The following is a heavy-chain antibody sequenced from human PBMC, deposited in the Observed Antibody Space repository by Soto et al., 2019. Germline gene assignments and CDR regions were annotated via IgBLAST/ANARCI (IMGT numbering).Heavy chain of an antibody. CDR3: ATWSSLITVMHFDY. D-gene: IGHD4-17*01. Sequence: QVQLVESGGGVVQPGRSLRLSSAASGFTFSSYAMHWVRQAPGKGLEWVAVISYDGSNKHYADSVKGRFTISSDNSKNTLYLQMNSLRAEDTAVYYCATWSSLITVMHFDYWGQGTLVTVSS. CDR1: GFTFSSYA. J-gene: IGHJ4*02. V-gene: IGHV3-30-3*01. CDR2: ISYDGSNK.